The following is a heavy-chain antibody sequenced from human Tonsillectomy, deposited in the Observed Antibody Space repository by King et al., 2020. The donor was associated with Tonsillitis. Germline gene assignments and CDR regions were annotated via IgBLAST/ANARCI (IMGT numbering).Heavy chain of an antibody. D-gene: IGHD6-19*01. V-gene: IGHV3-33*08. CDR3: ARDWRRAVAASGAFDI. CDR2: IWYDGSNK. J-gene: IGHJ3*02. CDR1: GFTFSSYG. Sequence: VQLVESGGGVVQPGRSLRLSCAASGFTFSSYGMHWVRQAPGKGLEWVAVIWYDGSNKYYADSVKGRFTISRDNSKNTLYRQMNSLRAEDTAVYYCARDWRRAVAASGAFDIWGQGTMVTVSS.